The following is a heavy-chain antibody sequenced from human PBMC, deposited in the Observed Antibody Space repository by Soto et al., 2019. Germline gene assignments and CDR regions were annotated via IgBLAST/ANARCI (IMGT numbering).Heavy chain of an antibody. CDR3: ARAHYYDSSGYSPNFDY. CDR2: MNPNSGNT. V-gene: IGHV1-8*01. J-gene: IGHJ4*02. CDR1: GYTFTSYD. Sequence: QVQLVQSGAEVKKPGASVKVSCKASGYTFTSYDINWVRQATGQGLEWMGWMNPNSGNTGYAQKFQGRVTMTRHTTTSTAYMELSTLRSEATAVYYCARAHYYDSSGYSPNFDYWGQGTLVTVSS. D-gene: IGHD3-22*01.